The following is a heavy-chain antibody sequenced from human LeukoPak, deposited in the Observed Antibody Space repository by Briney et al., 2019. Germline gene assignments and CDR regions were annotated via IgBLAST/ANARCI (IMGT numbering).Heavy chain of an antibody. J-gene: IGHJ5*02. CDR3: ARPRQTGAEGWGGGFDP. Sequence: ASVKVSCKASGYTFTGYYMHWVRQAPGQGLEWMGWINPNSGGTNYAQKFQGWVTMTRDTSISTAYMELSRLRSDDTAVYYCARPRQTGAEGWGGGFDPWGQGTLVTVSS. CDR1: GYTFTGYY. D-gene: IGHD1-14*01. V-gene: IGHV1-2*04. CDR2: INPNSGGT.